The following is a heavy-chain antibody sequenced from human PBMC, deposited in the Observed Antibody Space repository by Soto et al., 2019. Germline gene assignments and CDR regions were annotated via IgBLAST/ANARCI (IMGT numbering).Heavy chain of an antibody. V-gene: IGHV3-48*01. CDR1: GFTFSSYS. CDR2: ISSSSSTI. J-gene: IGHJ5*02. CDR3: ARHPERIAESGWLDP. D-gene: IGHD6-13*01. Sequence: EVQLVESGGGLVQPGGSLRLSCAASGFTFSSYSMNWVRQAPGKGLEWVSYISSSSSTIYYADSVKGRFTISRDNAKNSLYLQMNSLRAADTSVYYCARHPERIAESGWLDPWAQGTLVTASS.